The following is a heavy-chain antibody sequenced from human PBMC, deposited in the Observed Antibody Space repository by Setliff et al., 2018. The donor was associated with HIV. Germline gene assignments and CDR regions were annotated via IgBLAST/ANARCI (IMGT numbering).Heavy chain of an antibody. CDR3: ARNPCSGGNCPDDFDI. J-gene: IGHJ3*02. CDR2: IYYSGST. V-gene: IGHV4-59*01. Sequence: PSETLSLTCAVYGGSFSGYYWSWIRQPPGKGLEWIGYIYYSGSTNYNPSLKSRVTISVDQSKNQFSLKLSSVTAADTAVYYCARNPCSGGNCPDDFDIWGQGTMVTVSS. D-gene: IGHD2-15*01. CDR1: GGSFSGYY.